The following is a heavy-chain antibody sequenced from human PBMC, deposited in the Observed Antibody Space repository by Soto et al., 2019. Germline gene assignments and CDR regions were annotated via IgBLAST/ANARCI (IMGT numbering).Heavy chain of an antibody. CDR2: ISGSGGST. V-gene: IGHV3-23*01. CDR3: AKDTIRAVAGLFDY. Sequence: LSLSCAASGFTFSSYSMSWVRQAPGKGLEWVSAISGSGGSTYYADSVKGRFTISRDNSKNTLYLQMNSLRAEDTAVYYCAKDTIRAVAGLFDYLGEKTLVSVSS. CDR1: GFTFSSYS. D-gene: IGHD6-19*01. J-gene: IGHJ4*02.